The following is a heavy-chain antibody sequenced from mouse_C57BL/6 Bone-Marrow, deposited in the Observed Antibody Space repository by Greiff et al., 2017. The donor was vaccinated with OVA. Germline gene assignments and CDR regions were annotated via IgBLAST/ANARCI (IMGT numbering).Heavy chain of an antibody. CDR1: GFTFSDYY. CDR2: INYDGSST. J-gene: IGHJ2*01. V-gene: IGHV5-16*01. D-gene: IGHD1-1*01. Sequence: EVKLMESEGGLVQPGSSMKLSCTASGFTFSDYYMAWVRQVPEKGLEWVANINYDGSSTYYLDSLKSRFIISRDNAKNILYLQMSSLKSEDTATYYCARSPHYYGSLYFDYWGQGTTLTVSS. CDR3: ARSPHYYGSLYFDY.